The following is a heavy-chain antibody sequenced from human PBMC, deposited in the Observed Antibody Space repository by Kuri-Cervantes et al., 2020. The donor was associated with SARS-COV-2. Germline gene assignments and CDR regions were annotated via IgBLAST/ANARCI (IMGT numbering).Heavy chain of an antibody. Sequence: GESLKISCAASGLTVSSNYMSWVRQAPGKGLEWVSVIYSGGSTYYADSVKGRFTISRDNSKNTLYLQMNSLRAEDTAVYYCARCHSSSWFDYFDYWGQGTLVTVSS. D-gene: IGHD6-13*01. J-gene: IGHJ4*02. CDR3: ARCHSSSWFDYFDY. CDR1: GLTVSSNY. V-gene: IGHV3-66*01. CDR2: IYSGGST.